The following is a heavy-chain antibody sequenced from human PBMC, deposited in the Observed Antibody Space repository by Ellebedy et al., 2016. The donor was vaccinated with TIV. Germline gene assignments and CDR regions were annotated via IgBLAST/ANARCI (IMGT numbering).Heavy chain of an antibody. D-gene: IGHD6-19*01. Sequence: PGGSLRLSCAASGFTFGSYGMNWVRQAPGKGLEWLSYISGSGSTTHYAESVKARFIVSRDNAKSSLYLRVNNLTDEDTAFYYCARLMRDVAGAGVDHWGQGVLVTVSS. V-gene: IGHV3-48*02. CDR1: GFTFGSYG. CDR2: ISGSGSTT. CDR3: ARLMRDVAGAGVDH. J-gene: IGHJ4*02.